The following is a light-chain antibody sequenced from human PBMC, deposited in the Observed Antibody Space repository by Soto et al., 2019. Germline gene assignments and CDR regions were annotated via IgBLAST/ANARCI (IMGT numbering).Light chain of an antibody. Sequence: EIVLTQSPATLSVSPGERVTLSCRASQSVSSHLAWYQQRPGQAPRPLIXGASTRATDTPVRFRGSGSGTEFTLTISSLQSEDFAVYYCQQYNTWPPSIIFGQGTRLEIK. CDR3: QQYNTWPPSII. V-gene: IGKV3-15*01. CDR2: GAS. CDR1: QSVSSH. J-gene: IGKJ5*01.